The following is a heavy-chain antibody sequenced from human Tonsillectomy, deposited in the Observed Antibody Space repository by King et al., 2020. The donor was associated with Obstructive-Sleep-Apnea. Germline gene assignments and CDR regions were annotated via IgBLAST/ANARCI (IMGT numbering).Heavy chain of an antibody. V-gene: IGHV3-7*01. D-gene: IGHD3-10*01. CDR1: GFTFSSYW. CDR3: ARDTVFGELFF. Sequence: QLVESGGGLVQPGGSLRLSCAASGFTFSSYWMSWARQAPGKGLEWVANIKQDGSEKYYVDSVKGRFTISRDNAKNSLYLQMNSLRAEDTAVYYCARDTVFGELFFWGQGTLVTVSS. CDR2: IKQDGSEK. J-gene: IGHJ4*02.